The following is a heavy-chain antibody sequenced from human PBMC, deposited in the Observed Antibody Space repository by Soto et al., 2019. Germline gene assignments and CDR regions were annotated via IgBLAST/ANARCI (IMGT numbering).Heavy chain of an antibody. CDR3: AREGIQLWSNTFDI. CDR2: IYYDGSNE. CDR1: GFTFSSYG. D-gene: IGHD5-18*01. V-gene: IGHV3-30*03. Sequence: GGSLRLSCAASGFTFSSYGMHWVRQAPGKGLEWVAVIYYDGSNEYYADSVKGRFTISRDNSKNTLYLQMNSLRVEDTAVYYCAREGIQLWSNTFDIWGQGTMVTVSS. J-gene: IGHJ3*02.